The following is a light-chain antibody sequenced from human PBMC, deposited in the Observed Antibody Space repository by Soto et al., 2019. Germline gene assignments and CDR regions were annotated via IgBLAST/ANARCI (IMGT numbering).Light chain of an antibody. CDR2: STH. V-gene: IGLV8-61*01. CDR1: SGSVSTSYY. Sequence: QAVVTQEPSFSVSPGGTVTLTCGLSSGSVSTSYYPSWYQQTPGQAPRTLIYSTHTRSSGVPDRFSGSILGNKAALTITGAQADDESDYYWVLYMGSGIWVFGGGTKLTVL. CDR3: VLYMGSGIWV. J-gene: IGLJ3*02.